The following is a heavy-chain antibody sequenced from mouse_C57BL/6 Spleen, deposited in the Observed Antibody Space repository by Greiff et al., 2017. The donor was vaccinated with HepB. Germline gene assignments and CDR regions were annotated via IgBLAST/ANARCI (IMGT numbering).Heavy chain of an antibody. CDR1: GYTFTDYY. CDR3: ARSVDHDPFAY. Sequence: EVQLLQSGPELVKPGASVKISCTASGYTFTDYYMNWVKQSHGKSLEWIGDINPNNGGTRYNQTFKGKATLTVDKSSSPAYMELRSLTSEDSAVYCCARSVDHDPFAYWGQGTLVTVSA. J-gene: IGHJ3*01. D-gene: IGHD2-12*01. CDR2: INPNNGGT. V-gene: IGHV1-26*01.